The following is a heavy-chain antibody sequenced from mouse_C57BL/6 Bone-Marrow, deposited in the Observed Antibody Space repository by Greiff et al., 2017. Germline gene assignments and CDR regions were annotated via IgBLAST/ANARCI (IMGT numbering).Heavy chain of an antibody. V-gene: IGHV1-15*01. CDR3: TGRYLTTVVAPGFAY. D-gene: IGHD1-1*01. Sequence: SGAELVRPGASVTLSCKASGYTFTDYEMHWVKQTPVPGLEWIGAIDPETGGTAYNQKFKGKAVLTADKSSSTAYMELRSLTSEDSAVYYCTGRYLTTVVAPGFAYWGQGTLVTVSA. J-gene: IGHJ3*01. CDR2: IDPETGGT. CDR1: GYTFTDYE.